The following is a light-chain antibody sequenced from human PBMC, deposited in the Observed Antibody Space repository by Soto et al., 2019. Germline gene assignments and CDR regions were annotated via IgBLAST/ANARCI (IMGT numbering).Light chain of an antibody. J-gene: IGKJ4*01. Sequence: VMWLTLATLPECHADRATLSCRASQSISTDLAWYQQKPGQAPRSLIYDASTRATGIPARFSGSGSGTEFTLTTISALSEDLLHYSCQQCRKGSLTFGG. CDR1: QSISTD. V-gene: IGKV3D-15*01. CDR2: DAS. CDR3: QQCRKGSLT.